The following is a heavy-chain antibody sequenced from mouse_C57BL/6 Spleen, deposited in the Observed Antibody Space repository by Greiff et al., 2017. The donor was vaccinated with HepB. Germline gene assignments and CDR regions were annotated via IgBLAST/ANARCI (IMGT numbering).Heavy chain of an antibody. CDR1: GYSITSGYY. CDR3: ARTPPVFYAMDY. CDR2: ISYDGSN. V-gene: IGHV3-6*01. Sequence: EVQLQESGPGLVKPSQSLSLTCSVTGYSITSGYYWNWIRQFPGNKLEWMGYISYDGSNNYNPSLKNRISITRDTSKNQFFLKLNSVTTEDTATYYCARTPPVFYAMDYWGQGTSVTVSS. J-gene: IGHJ4*01. D-gene: IGHD6-2*01.